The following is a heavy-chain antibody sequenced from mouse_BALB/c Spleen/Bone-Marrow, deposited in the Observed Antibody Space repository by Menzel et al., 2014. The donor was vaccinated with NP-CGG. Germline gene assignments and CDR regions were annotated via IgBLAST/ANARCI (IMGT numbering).Heavy chain of an antibody. V-gene: IGHV5-17*02. D-gene: IGHD3-3*01. J-gene: IGHJ4*01. CDR3: ARAGMDY. CDR1: GFTFSSFG. CDR2: ISSGSSTI. Sequence: DVHLVESGGGLVQPGGSRKLSCAASGFTFSSFGMHWVRQAPEKGLEWVAYISSGSSTIYYADTVKGRFTISRDNPKNTLFLQMTSLRSEDTAMYYCARAGMDYWGQGTSVTVSS.